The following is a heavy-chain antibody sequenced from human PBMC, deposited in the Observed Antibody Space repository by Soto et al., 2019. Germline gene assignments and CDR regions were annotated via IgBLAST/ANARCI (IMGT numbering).Heavy chain of an antibody. D-gene: IGHD5-18*01. V-gene: IGHV1-69*01. J-gene: IGHJ6*02. CDR3: ASPGGEGSTAMSYYYGMDV. CDR2: IIPIFGTA. CDR1: GGTFSSYA. Sequence: QVQLVQSGAEVKKPGSSVKVSCKASGGTFSSYAISWVRQAPGQGLEWMGGIIPIFGTANYAQKFQGRVTITADESTSTAYMELSSLRSEDTAVYYCASPGGEGSTAMSYYYGMDVWGQGTTVTVSS.